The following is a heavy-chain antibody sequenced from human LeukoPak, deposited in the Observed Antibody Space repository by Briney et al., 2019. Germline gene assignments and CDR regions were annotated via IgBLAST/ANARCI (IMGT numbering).Heavy chain of an antibody. CDR2: ISSSGHST. CDR1: RFTFNYYA. D-gene: IGHD3-22*01. CDR3: AKLYDSSGYYFG. J-gene: IGHJ4*02. V-gene: IGHV3-23*01. Sequence: GGSLRLSCAVSRFTFNYYAMNWVRQGPGKGLEWVSSISSSGHSTYYADSVKGRFTISRDNSKNTLYLQMNSLRAEDTAVYYCAKLYDSSGYYFGWGQGTLVTVSS.